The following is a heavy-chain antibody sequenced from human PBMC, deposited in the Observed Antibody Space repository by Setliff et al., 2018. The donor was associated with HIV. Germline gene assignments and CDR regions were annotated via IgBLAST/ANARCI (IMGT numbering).Heavy chain of an antibody. V-gene: IGHV4-39*01. Sequence: SETLSLTCTVSGGSIDSFSYYWGWIRQTPGTELEWIGNIYHSGSTNYNPSLKSRVAISVDRSKRHFFLKLSSVTAADTAVYYCARQLSNSLECWGQGTPVTVSS. CDR1: GGSIDSFSYY. CDR2: IYHSGST. CDR3: ARQLSNSLEC. J-gene: IGHJ4*02. D-gene: IGHD2-8*01.